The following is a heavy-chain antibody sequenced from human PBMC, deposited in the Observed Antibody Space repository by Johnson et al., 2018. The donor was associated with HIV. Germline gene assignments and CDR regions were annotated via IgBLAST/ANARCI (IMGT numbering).Heavy chain of an antibody. V-gene: IGHV3-53*01. D-gene: IGHD4-17*01. Sequence: VQLVESGGGLDQPGWSLRLSCAASGFTVSSNYMNWVRQAPGKGLEWVSVLYSGGSTFYADSVKGRFTISRDSSQNTLYRQMNNLRAEGTAVYYCSRGPRPLTTTLDAFDLLGQGTMVTVSS. CDR3: SRGPRPLTTTLDAFDL. J-gene: IGHJ3*01. CDR1: GFTVSSNY. CDR2: LYSGGST.